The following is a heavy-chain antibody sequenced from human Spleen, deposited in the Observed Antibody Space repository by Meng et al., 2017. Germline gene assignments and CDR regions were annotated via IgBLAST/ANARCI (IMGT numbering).Heavy chain of an antibody. Sequence: SETLSLTCTVSGGSISSSSYYWGRIRQPPGKGLEWIGSIYYSGSTYYNPSLKSRVTISLDTSKNQFSLKLSSVTAADTAVFYCARGGYDYSIAWAPFDPWGQGTLVTVSS. CDR2: IYYSGST. CDR1: GGSISSSSYY. D-gene: IGHD6-19*01. CDR3: ARGGYDYSIAWAPFDP. V-gene: IGHV4-39*01. J-gene: IGHJ5*02.